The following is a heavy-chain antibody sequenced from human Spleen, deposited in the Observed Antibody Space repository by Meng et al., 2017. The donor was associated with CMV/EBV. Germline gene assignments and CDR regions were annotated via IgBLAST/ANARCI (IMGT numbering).Heavy chain of an antibody. CDR2: INPNSGGT. V-gene: IGHV1-2*02. D-gene: IGHD6-6*01. Sequence: ASVKVSCKASGYTFTGYYMHWVRQAPGQGLEWMGWINPNSGGTNHAQKFQGRVTMTRDTSISTAYMELTRLRSDDTAVYYCARGEAARPDLLWFDPWGQGTLVTVSS. J-gene: IGHJ5*02. CDR1: GYTFTGYY. CDR3: ARGEAARPDLLWFDP.